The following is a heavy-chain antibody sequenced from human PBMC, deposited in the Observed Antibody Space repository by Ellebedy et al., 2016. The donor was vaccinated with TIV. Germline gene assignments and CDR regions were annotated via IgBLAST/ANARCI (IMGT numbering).Heavy chain of an antibody. J-gene: IGHJ4*02. CDR1: GFTVSSNY. V-gene: IGHV3-66*01. D-gene: IGHD5-24*01. Sequence: GGSLRLSXAASGFTVSSNYMSWVRQAPGKGLAWVAVIYSDGRTYYADSVKGRFTISRDNSKNTLYLQMNSLRAEDTAVYYCAKDHQDGYTTGWGQGTLVTVSS. CDR3: AKDHQDGYTTG. CDR2: IYSDGRT.